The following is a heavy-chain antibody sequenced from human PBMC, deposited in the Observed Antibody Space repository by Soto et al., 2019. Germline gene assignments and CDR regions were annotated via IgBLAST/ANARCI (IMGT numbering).Heavy chain of an antibody. CDR2: ISGSGGST. J-gene: IGHJ4*02. D-gene: IGHD5-18*01. V-gene: IGHV3-23*01. Sequence: GGSLRLSCAASGFTFSSYAMSWVRQATGKGLEWVSAISGSGGSTYYADSVKGRFTISRDNSKNTLYLQMNSLRAEDTAVYYCAKPDVFSDTAMVVDYFDYWGQGTLVTVSS. CDR3: AKPDVFSDTAMVVDYFDY. CDR1: GFTFSSYA.